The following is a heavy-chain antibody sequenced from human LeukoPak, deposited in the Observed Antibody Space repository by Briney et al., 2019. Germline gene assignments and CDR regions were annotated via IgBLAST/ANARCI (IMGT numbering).Heavy chain of an antibody. V-gene: IGHV3-23*01. CDR3: AKSWEGYSYASDY. Sequence: PGGSLRLSCAASGFTFSSYAMSWVRQAPGKGLEWVSAISGSGGSTYYADSVKGRFTISRDNSKNTLYLQMNSLRAEDTAAYYCAKSWEGYSYASDYWGQGTLVTVSS. CDR1: GFTFSSYA. J-gene: IGHJ4*02. D-gene: IGHD5-18*01. CDR2: ISGSGGST.